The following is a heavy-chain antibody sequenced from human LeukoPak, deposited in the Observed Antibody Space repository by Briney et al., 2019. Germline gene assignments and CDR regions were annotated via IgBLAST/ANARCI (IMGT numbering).Heavy chain of an antibody. Sequence: SETLSLTCSVSGDSITSFYWSWIRQAPRKGLECIGFIYINGDTSYNPSLKGRATLSLDTSRNQFSLRLSSVTAADTAVYYCARTARTFPSWGPGILVTVSS. CDR2: IYINGDT. V-gene: IGHV4-4*09. CDR3: ARTARTFPS. J-gene: IGHJ5*02. D-gene: IGHD1-7*01. CDR1: GDSITSFY.